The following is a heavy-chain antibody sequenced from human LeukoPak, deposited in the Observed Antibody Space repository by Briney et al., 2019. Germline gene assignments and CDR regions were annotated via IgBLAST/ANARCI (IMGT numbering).Heavy chain of an antibody. J-gene: IGHJ6*04. V-gene: IGHV3-20*04. CDR3: AELGITIIGGV. D-gene: IGHD3-10*02. Sequence: GGSLRLSCAASGFTFDDYGMSWVRQAPGKGLEWVSGINWNGGSTGYADSVKGRFTISRDNAKNSLYLEMNSLRAEDTAVYYCAELGITIIGGVWGKGTTVTISS. CDR1: GFTFDDYG. CDR2: INWNGGST.